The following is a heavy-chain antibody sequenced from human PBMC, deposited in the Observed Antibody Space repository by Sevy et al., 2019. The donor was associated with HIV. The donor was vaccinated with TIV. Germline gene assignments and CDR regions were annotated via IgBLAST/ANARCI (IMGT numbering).Heavy chain of an antibody. J-gene: IGHJ4*02. CDR3: ARGLSADDNYDHCLSY. CDR1: GFTFSKYW. Sequence: QLGGSLRLSCAASGFTFSKYWMTWVRQAPGKGLEWVANIKHDGSETYYVDSVKGRFTISRDNAEDSLFLQMSSLRAEDTAVYYCARGLSADDNYDHCLSYWGQGTLVTVSS. D-gene: IGHD3-16*01. V-gene: IGHV3-7*04. CDR2: IKHDGSET.